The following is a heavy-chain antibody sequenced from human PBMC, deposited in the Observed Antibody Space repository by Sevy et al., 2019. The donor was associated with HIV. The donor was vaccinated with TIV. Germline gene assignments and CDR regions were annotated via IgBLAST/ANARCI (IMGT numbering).Heavy chain of an antibody. Sequence: SETLSLTCTVSGGSICRSSYYWGWIRQPPGKGLEWIGSIYSTGSTSYNPSLKSRVTLSADTSKNQFSLKLDSVSAADTAVYYCATPRGSDWYEGTGGYFDLWGRGALVTVSS. V-gene: IGHV4-39*01. J-gene: IGHJ2*01. CDR1: GGSICRSSYY. D-gene: IGHD6-19*01. CDR3: ATPRGSDWYEGTGGYFDL. CDR2: IYSTGST.